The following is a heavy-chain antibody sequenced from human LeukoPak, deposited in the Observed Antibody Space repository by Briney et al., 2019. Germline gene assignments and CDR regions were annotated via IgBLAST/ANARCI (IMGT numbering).Heavy chain of an antibody. D-gene: IGHD3-9*01. CDR2: VEPNSGDT. V-gene: IGHV1-2*02. J-gene: IGHJ4*02. Sequence: ASVKVSCKTSGYTFTDHQMHWVRQAPGQGLEWMGRVEPNSGDTIYAQKFQGRVAMTSGTSTNTAFMELSSLKSDDTAVYYCATETWFFASWGQGTLVTVSS. CDR1: GYTFTDHQ. CDR3: ATETWFFAS.